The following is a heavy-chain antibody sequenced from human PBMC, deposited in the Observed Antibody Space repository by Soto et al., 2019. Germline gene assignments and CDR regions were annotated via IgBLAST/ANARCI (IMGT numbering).Heavy chain of an antibody. J-gene: IGHJ4*02. CDR2: IYWDDDE. CDR3: GHSHGPNTSWKIGRYYFYY. D-gene: IGHD2-2*01. V-gene: IGHV2-5*02. Sequence: QITLKESGPTLVEPTQTLTLTCTFSGFSLNSTGVGVGWIRQPPGKALEWLALIYWDDDERYSPSLKSRLTITKDTSNNQVVLTMTNLDPMDTATYYCGHSHGPNTSWKIGRYYFYYWGQGTLVTVSS. CDR1: GFSLNSTGVG.